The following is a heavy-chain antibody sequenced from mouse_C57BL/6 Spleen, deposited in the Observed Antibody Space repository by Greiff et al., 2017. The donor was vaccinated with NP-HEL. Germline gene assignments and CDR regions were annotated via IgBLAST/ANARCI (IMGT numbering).Heavy chain of an antibody. D-gene: IGHD2-3*01. CDR2: IYPSDSET. J-gene: IGHJ1*03. CDR1: GYTFTSYW. Sequence: QVQLQQPGAELVRPGSSVKLSCKASGYTFTSYWMDWVKQRPGQGLEWIGNIYPSDSETHYNQKFKDKATLTVDKSSSTAYMQLSSLTSEDSAVYYCARDLDGGWYFDVWGTGTTVTVSS. CDR3: ARDLDGGWYFDV. V-gene: IGHV1-61*01.